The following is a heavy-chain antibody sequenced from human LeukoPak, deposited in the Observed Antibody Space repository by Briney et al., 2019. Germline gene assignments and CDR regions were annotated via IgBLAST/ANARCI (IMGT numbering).Heavy chain of an antibody. Sequence: SETLSLTCTVSGGSISSSSYYWGWIRQPPGKGLEWIGSIYHSGSTYSNPSLKSRVTIAVETSKNQFSLKLSSVNAADTAVYYCVRHQNCGGDCYRSGIDYWGQGTLVTVSS. D-gene: IGHD2-21*02. CDR1: GGSISSSSYY. J-gene: IGHJ4*02. V-gene: IGHV4-39*01. CDR3: VRHQNCGGDCYRSGIDY. CDR2: IYHSGST.